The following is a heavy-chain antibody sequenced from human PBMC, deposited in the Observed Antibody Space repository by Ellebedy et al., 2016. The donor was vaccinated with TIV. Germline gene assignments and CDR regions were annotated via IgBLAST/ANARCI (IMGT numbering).Heavy chain of an antibody. D-gene: IGHD6-19*01. Sequence: GGSLRLSCAASGFPFSSYWMNWVRQAPGKGLEWMGKIDPTDSYTNYSPSFQGHVTISADKSISTAYLQWSGLKASDTAIYYCTRRTSSGYDYWGQGTLVTVSS. CDR3: TRRTSSGYDY. CDR1: GFPFSSYW. V-gene: IGHV5-10-1*01. CDR2: IDPTDSYT. J-gene: IGHJ4*02.